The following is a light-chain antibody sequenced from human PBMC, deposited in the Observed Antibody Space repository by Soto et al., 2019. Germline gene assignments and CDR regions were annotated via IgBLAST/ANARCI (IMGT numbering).Light chain of an antibody. J-gene: IGLJ1*01. V-gene: IGLV1-44*01. Sequence: QSVLTQPPSASVTPGQRVTISCSGSSSNFGANTVNWYQQLPGTAPKLLIYSNIQRPSGVPDRFSGSKSGTSASLAISGLQSEDEADYYCAAWDDSLKGYVFGAGTKSPS. CDR3: AAWDDSLKGYV. CDR1: SSNFGANT. CDR2: SNI.